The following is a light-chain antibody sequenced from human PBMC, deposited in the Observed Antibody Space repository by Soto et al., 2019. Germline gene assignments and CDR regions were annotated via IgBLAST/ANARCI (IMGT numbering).Light chain of an antibody. V-gene: IGKV1-27*01. J-gene: IGKJ3*01. CDR2: AAS. Sequence: DIQMTQSPSSLSASVGDRVTITCRASQGITNSLAWYQQKPGKIPKLLIYAASTLQSGVPSRFSGSGSGTDFTLTISSLQPEDVETYYCQKYNSVPFTFGPGTKVDIK. CDR1: QGITNS. CDR3: QKYNSVPFT.